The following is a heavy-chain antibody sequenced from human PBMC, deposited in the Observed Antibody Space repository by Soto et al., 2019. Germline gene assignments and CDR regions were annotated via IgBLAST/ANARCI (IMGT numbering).Heavy chain of an antibody. CDR1: GFTVSSYG. V-gene: IGHV3-30*18. J-gene: IGHJ4*02. CDR2: ISYDGSNK. Sequence: QVQLVESGGGVVQPGRSLRLSCAASGFTVSSYGMHWVRQAPGKGLEWVAVISYDGSNKYYADSVKGRFTVSREKSKNPLYLQVNRLSAEDTAVYYCANDKVTVVVTARFDYWGQGNLVTVSS. D-gene: IGHD2-21*02. CDR3: ANDKVTVVVTARFDY.